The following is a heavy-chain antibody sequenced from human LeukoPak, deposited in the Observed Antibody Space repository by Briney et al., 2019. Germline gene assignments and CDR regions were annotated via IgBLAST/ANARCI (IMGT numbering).Heavy chain of an antibody. V-gene: IGHV3-21*01. CDR3: ARVRRDGYYFDS. J-gene: IGHJ4*02. CDR1: GFTLKTFK. CDR2: ISSDSTYT. D-gene: IGHD5-24*01. Sequence: GGSLRLSCVVSGFTLKTFKMNWVRQAPGQGLEWDSSISSDSTYTSYADSVRGRFTISGDNAKNSMYLQMDSLRAEDTAVYYCARVRRDGYYFDSWGQGTLVTVSS.